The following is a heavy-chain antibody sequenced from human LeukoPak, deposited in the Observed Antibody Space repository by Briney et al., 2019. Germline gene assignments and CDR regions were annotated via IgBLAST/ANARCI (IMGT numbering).Heavy chain of an antibody. V-gene: IGHV7-4-1*02. CDR2: INTNTGNP. J-gene: IGHJ4*02. CDR1: GYTFTSYA. D-gene: IGHD2-2*01. Sequence: EASVKVSCKASGYTFTSYAMNWVRQAPGQGLEWMGWINTNTGNPTYAQGFTGRFVFSLDTSVSTAYLQISSLKAEDTAVYYCARDVLPPYIVVVPAAMPYFDYWGQGTLVTVSS. CDR3: ARDVLPPYIVVVPAAMPYFDY.